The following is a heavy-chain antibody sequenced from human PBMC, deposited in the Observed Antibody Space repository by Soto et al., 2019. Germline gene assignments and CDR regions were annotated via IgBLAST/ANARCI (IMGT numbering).Heavy chain of an antibody. V-gene: IGHV3-48*01. J-gene: IGHJ5*02. D-gene: IGHD6-19*01. CDR1: GFSVSDYN. Sequence: EVQVVESGGALVQPGGSLRLSCAASGFSVSDYNMNWVRQAPGKGLEWISFIGYGGRTYYAGSVEGRFTIASDSGRNSLYLQMRSLRAEDTAMYYCARDPGKSSGWPIFAPWGQGTLVTVSS. CDR2: IGYGGRT. CDR3: ARDPGKSSGWPIFAP.